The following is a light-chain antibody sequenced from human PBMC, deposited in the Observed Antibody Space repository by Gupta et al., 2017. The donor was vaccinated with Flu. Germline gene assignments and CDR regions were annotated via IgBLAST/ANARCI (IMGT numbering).Light chain of an antibody. J-gene: IGKJ1*01. CDR2: GAS. V-gene: IGKV3-20*01. CDR3: QQDGSSRT. CDR1: QSVSSSY. Sequence: ELVLTQSPGTLSLSPGERATLSCRASQSVSSSYLAWYQQKPGQAPRLLIYGASSRATGIPDRFSGSGSGTDFTLTISRLEPEDFAVYYCQQDGSSRTFGQGTKVEIK.